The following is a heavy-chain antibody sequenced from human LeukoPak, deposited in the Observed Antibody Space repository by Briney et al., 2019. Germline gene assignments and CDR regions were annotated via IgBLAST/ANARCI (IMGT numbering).Heavy chain of an antibody. V-gene: IGHV4-30-4*01. CDR2: IYYSGST. D-gene: IGHD1-26*01. Sequence: PSQTLSLTCTVSGGSISSGDYYWSWIRQPPGKGLEWIGYIYYSGSTYYNPSLKSRVTISVDTSKNQFSLKLSSVTAADTAVYYCARRVYSGSYYSVMWYFDYWGQGTLVTVSS. J-gene: IGHJ4*02. CDR3: ARRVYSGSYYSVMWYFDY. CDR1: GGSISSGDYY.